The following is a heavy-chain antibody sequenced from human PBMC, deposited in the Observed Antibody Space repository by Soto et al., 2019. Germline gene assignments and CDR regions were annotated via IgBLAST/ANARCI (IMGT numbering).Heavy chain of an antibody. CDR2: IIPILGIA. CDR1: GGTFSSYT. V-gene: IGHV1-69*08. D-gene: IGHD6-13*01. J-gene: IGHJ4*02. CDR3: ARDKGIAAADLFDY. Sequence: QVQLVQSGAEVKKPGSSVKVSCKASGGTFSSYTISWVRQAPGQGLEWMGRIIPILGIANYAQKFQGRVTITADKSTSTAYMELSSLRSEYTAVYYCARDKGIAAADLFDYWGQGTLVTVSS.